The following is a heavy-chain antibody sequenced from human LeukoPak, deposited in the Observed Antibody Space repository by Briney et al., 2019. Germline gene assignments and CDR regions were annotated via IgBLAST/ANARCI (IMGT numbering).Heavy chain of an antibody. CDR3: ARATLLWFGELFTSFDY. J-gene: IGHJ4*02. D-gene: IGHD3-10*01. V-gene: IGHV4-39*07. CDR2: IYYSGST. Sequence: PSETLSLTCTVSGGSISSSSYYWGWIRQPPGKGLEWIGSIYYSGSTNYNPSLKSRVTISVDTSKNQFSLKLSSVTAADTAVYYCARATLLWFGELFTSFDYWGQGTLVTVSS. CDR1: GGSISSSSYY.